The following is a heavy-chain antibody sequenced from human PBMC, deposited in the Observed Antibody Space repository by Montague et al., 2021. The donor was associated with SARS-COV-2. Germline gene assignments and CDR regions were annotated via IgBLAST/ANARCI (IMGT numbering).Heavy chain of an antibody. CDR2: ISYDGSNK. CDR3: ARVLGGYYGMDV. V-gene: IGHV3-30-3*01. Sequence: LSLTCTVSGGSISSSSYYWAWIRQAPGKGLEWVAVISYDGSNKYYADSVKGRFTISRDNSKNTLYLQMNSLRAEDTAVYYCARVLGGYYGMDVWGQGTTVTVSS. D-gene: IGHD2/OR15-2a*01. J-gene: IGHJ6*02. CDR1: GGSISSSS.